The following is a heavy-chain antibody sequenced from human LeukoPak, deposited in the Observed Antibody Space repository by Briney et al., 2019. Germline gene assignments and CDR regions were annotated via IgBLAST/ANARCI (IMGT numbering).Heavy chain of an antibody. Sequence: SETLSLTCAVYGGSFSTYYWSWIRQPPGKGLEWVGEINHSGSTNYNPSLKSRVTISVDTSKNQFSLRLSSVTAADTAVYYCATGRGPQLVDWGQGTLVTVSS. D-gene: IGHD6-13*01. J-gene: IGHJ4*02. CDR1: GGSFSTYY. CDR2: INHSGST. V-gene: IGHV4-34*01. CDR3: ATGRGPQLVD.